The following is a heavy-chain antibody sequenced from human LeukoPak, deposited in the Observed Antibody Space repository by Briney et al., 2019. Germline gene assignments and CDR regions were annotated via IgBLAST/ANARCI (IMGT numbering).Heavy chain of an antibody. V-gene: IGHV3-30-3*01. Sequence: GGSLRLSCAASGFTFSSYAMHWVSQAPGKGLEWVAVISYDGSNKYYADSVKGRFTISRDNSRNTLYLQMNSLRAEDTAVYYCAREGLDSSGYTPDYWGQGALVTVSS. CDR2: ISYDGSNK. J-gene: IGHJ4*02. CDR1: GFTFSSYA. D-gene: IGHD3-22*01. CDR3: AREGLDSSGYTPDY.